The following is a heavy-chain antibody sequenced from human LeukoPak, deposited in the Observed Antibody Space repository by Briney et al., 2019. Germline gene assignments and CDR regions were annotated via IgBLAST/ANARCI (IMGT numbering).Heavy chain of an antibody. CDR2: ISYDGSNK. D-gene: IGHD6-13*01. CDR3: ANSDYSSSWFHFDY. J-gene: IGHJ4*02. V-gene: IGHV3-30*18. Sequence: GGSLRLSCAASGFTFSSYGMHWVRQAPGKGLEWVAVISYDGSNKYYADSVKGRFTISRDNSKNTLYLQMNSLRAEDTAVYYCANSDYSSSWFHFDYWGQGTLVTVSS. CDR1: GFTFSSYG.